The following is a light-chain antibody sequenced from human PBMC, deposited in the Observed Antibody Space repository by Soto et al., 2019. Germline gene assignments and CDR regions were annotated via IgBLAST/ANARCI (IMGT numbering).Light chain of an antibody. J-gene: IGKJ1*01. CDR3: QQYGSSSWT. CDR2: AAS. Sequence: EIGLTQSPGTLSSSPGERATLSCRASQSVSSTYLAWYQQKPGQAPRLLISAASNRATGIPDRFSGSGSGTDFALTISRLEPEDFAVYYWQQYGSSSWTFGQGTRVEI. CDR1: QSVSSTY. V-gene: IGKV3-20*01.